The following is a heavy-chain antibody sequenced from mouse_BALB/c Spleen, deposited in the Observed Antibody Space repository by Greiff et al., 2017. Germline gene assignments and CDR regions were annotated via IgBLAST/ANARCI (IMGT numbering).Heavy chain of an antibody. CDR3: ARLIYYGSSYAMDY. Sequence: EVQLVESGPGLVKPSQSLSLTCTVTGYSITSDYAWNWIRQFPGNKLEWMGYISYSGSTSYNPSLKSRISITRDTSKNQFFLQLNSVTTEDTATYYCARLIYYGSSYAMDYWGQGTSVTVSS. J-gene: IGHJ4*01. V-gene: IGHV3-2*02. CDR1: GYSITSDYA. CDR2: ISYSGST. D-gene: IGHD1-1*01.